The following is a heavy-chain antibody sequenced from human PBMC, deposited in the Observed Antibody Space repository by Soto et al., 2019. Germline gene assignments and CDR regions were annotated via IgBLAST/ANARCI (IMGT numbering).Heavy chain of an antibody. CDR3: ARDRAVRIPFGP. V-gene: IGHV3-33*01. Sequence: GGSLRLSCAASGFTFSNYGFHWLRQAPGKGLEWVADIWYHGRNSYYADSVEGRFTISRDNSKNIVYLDMNSLRVEDTAVYFCARDRAVRIPFGPWGQGTLVTVSS. D-gene: IGHD2-15*01. CDR1: GFTFSNYG. CDR2: IWYHGRNS. J-gene: IGHJ5*02.